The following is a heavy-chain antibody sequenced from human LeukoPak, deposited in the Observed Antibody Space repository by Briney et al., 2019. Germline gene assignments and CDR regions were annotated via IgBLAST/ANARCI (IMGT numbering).Heavy chain of an antibody. Sequence: ASVTVSYKASEYTFTRYYIHWVRQAPGQGLEWMGIINPSGGSTTYAQKFQGRVTMTRDTSTSTVYMELSNLRSEDTAIYYCARDKKIRVGYSSNWYQNDAFDIWGHGTKVTVSS. V-gene: IGHV1-46*01. D-gene: IGHD6-13*01. CDR3: ARDKKIRVGYSSNWYQNDAFDI. J-gene: IGHJ3*02. CDR1: EYTFTRYY. CDR2: INPSGGST.